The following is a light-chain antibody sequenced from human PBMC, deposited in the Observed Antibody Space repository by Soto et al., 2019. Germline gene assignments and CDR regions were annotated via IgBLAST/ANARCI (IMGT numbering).Light chain of an antibody. Sequence: EIVLTQSPGTLSSSPGERATLSCRASESVTSSSLAWYQQKLGQAPRLLMYGVSIRATGIPDRFRGSGSGTDFTLTISRLEPEDFAVYYCQQYLRSPSTFGQGTKVAIK. J-gene: IGKJ2*01. CDR1: ESVTSSS. CDR2: GVS. V-gene: IGKV3-20*01. CDR3: QQYLRSPST.